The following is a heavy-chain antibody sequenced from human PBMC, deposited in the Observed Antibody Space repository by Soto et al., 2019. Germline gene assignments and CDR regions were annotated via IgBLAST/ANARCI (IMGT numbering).Heavy chain of an antibody. V-gene: IGHV1-69*06. J-gene: IGHJ5*02. CDR2: IIPIFGSA. CDR1: GVTLGSCV. D-gene: IGHD2-15*01. CDR3: ARGVECGGYCIKNPSWFAP. Sequence: SVEVSCKESGVTLGSCVWGWVRQATRQGLEWMGSIIPIFGSAYYAQKFEGRVTISADKSTSTVYMELSSLRSEDTAVYYWARGVECGGYCIKNPSWFAPWGKGTLVPVSS.